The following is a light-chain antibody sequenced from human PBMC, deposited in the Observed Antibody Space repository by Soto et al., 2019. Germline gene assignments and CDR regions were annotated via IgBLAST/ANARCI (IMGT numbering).Light chain of an antibody. CDR1: QSVLYSSNNKNY. Sequence: DIVMTQSPDSLAVSLGERATINCKSSQSVLYSSNNKNYLAWYQQKPGQPPKLLIYWASTRESGVPDRFSGSGSGTDFTPTSRSRQAEEGAFYYCQKYNSPPRTFGKGPKGKSN. CDR3: QKYNSPPRT. CDR2: WAS. J-gene: IGKJ1*01. V-gene: IGKV4-1*01.